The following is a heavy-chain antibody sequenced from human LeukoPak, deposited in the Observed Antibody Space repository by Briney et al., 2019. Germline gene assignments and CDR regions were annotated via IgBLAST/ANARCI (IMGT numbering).Heavy chain of an antibody. CDR1: GGSFSGYY. J-gene: IGHJ4*02. CDR2: INHSGSN. Sequence: SVTLSLTCAVYGGSFSGYYWSWIRQPPGKGLEWIGEINHSGSNNYNPSLKSRVTISVDTSKNQFSLKLSSVTAADTAVYYCARRGLGDWLFFDYWGQGTLVT. V-gene: IGHV4-34*01. CDR3: ARRGLGDWLFFDY. D-gene: IGHD3-9*01.